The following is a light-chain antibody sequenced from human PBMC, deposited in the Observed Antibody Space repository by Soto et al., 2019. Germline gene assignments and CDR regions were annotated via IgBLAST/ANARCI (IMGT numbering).Light chain of an antibody. CDR3: QQYESYSPLT. J-gene: IGKJ4*01. Sequence: DIQMTQSPSILSASVGDRVTITCRASQSIRSWLAWYQQKPGKAPKLLIYDAYSLESGVPSRFSGRRSGAEFTLTIAGLQPEDFATYYCQQYESYSPLTVGGGTKVDIK. CDR1: QSIRSW. V-gene: IGKV1-5*01. CDR2: DAY.